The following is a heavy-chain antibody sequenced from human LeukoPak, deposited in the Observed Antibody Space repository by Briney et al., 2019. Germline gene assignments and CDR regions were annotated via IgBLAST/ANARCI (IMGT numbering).Heavy chain of an antibody. CDR2: MNPNSGNT. D-gene: IGHD3-3*01. V-gene: IGHV1-8*03. CDR1: GYTFTSYD. Sequence: ASVKVSCKASGYTFTSYDINWVRQATGQGLEWMGWMNPNSGNTGYAQKFQGRVTITRNTSISTAYMELSSLRSEDTAVYYCARGPRFWSGYEKRTVVSEASSLWNGIDYWGQGTLVTVSS. CDR3: ARGPRFWSGYEKRTVVSEASSLWNGIDY. J-gene: IGHJ4*02.